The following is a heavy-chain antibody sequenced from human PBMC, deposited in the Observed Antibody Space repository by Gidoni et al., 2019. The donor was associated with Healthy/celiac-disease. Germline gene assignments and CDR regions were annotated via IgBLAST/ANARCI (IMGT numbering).Heavy chain of an antibody. CDR2: ISSSVSTI. CDR3: ARDPSIEMATTFDY. Sequence: QVQLVESGGGLVKPGGSMSLSCAASGFTFSDYYMSWIRQAQGKGLDLVSYISSSVSTIYYADSVQGRFTISRDNAKNSLYLQMNSLSAEDTAVYYCARDPSIEMATTFDYWGQGTLVTVSS. J-gene: IGHJ4*02. D-gene: IGHD1-1*01. CDR1: GFTFSDYY. V-gene: IGHV3-11*01.